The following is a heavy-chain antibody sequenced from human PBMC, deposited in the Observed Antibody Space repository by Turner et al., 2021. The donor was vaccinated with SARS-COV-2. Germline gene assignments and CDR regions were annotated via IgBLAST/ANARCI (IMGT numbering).Heavy chain of an antibody. Sequence: QVQLQQWGAGLLKPSETLSLSCAVHGGSFRGYYWSWIRQPPGKGLDWIGEINHSESTNYNPSLKSRISISIDTAKNQFSLNLNSVTAADTAVYYCARAGREGFDPWGQGTLVTVSS. CDR2: INHSEST. D-gene: IGHD1-26*01. J-gene: IGHJ5*02. V-gene: IGHV4-34*01. CDR3: ARAGREGFDP. CDR1: GGSFRGYY.